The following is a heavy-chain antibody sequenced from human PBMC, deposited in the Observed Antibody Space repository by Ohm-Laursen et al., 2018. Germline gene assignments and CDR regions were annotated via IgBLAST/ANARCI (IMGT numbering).Heavy chain of an antibody. CDR1: GFTFSTYP. CDR3: ARGSSRDYRE. Sequence: SLRLSCTASGFTFSTYPMHWVRQGPGKGVVWVSRADSGGSATSYADSVKGRFTISRDNGQNVLYLQMTRLRADDTAIYYCARGSSRDYREWGQGTLVTVSS. CDR2: ADSGGSAT. J-gene: IGHJ4*02. D-gene: IGHD4-11*01. V-gene: IGHV3-74*01.